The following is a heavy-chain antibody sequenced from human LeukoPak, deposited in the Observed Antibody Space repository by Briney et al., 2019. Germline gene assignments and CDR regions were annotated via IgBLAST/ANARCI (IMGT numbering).Heavy chain of an antibody. J-gene: IGHJ4*02. CDR2: ISSSSSSYI. CDR3: ARARSADTAMVYFDY. Sequence: GGSLRLSCAASGFTFSSYYMNWVRQAPGKGLEWVSSISSSSSSYIYYEDSVKGRFTISRDNAKNSLYLQMNSLRAEDTAVYYCARARSADTAMVYFDYWGQGTLVTVSS. V-gene: IGHV3-21*01. D-gene: IGHD5-18*01. CDR1: GFTFSSYY.